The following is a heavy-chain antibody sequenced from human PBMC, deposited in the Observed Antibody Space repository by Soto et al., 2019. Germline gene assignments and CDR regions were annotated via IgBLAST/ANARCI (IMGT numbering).Heavy chain of an antibody. D-gene: IGHD3-10*01. CDR1: GGSISSYY. J-gene: IGHJ3*02. CDR3: ARVWGGAFDI. Sequence: SETLSLTCTVSGGSISSYYWSWSRQPPGKGLEWIGYIYYGGSTNYNPSLKSRVTISVDTSKNQFSLKLSSVTAADTAVYYCARVWGGAFDIWGQGTMVTVSS. V-gene: IGHV4-59*01. CDR2: IYYGGST.